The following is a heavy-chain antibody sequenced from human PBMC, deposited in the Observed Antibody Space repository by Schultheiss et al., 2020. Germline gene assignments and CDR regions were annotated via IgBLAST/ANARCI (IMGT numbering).Heavy chain of an antibody. D-gene: IGHD2-2*01. V-gene: IGHV4-59*12. Sequence: SETLSLTCTVSGGSISSYYWSWIRQPPGKGLEWIGYIYYSGSTNYNPSLKSRVTISVDTSKNQFSLKLSSVTAADTAVYYCATLCSSTSCHIDYWGQGTLVTVSS. CDR1: GGSISSYY. CDR2: IYYSGST. CDR3: ATLCSSTSCHIDY. J-gene: IGHJ4*02.